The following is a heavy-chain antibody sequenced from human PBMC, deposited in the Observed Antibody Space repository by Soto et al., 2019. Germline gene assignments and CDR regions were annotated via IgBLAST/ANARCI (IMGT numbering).Heavy chain of an antibody. D-gene: IGHD4-17*01. V-gene: IGHV1-18*01. Sequence: QLQLVQSGAEAKKPGASVKVSCKASGYTFPTSTISWVRQAPGQGLEWMGWIQAYSGNTNYAPKLQGRVTMPTDTSTNTAYMELRSLTTDDTAIYYCAIADYGDDDYWGQGTLVTVSS. J-gene: IGHJ4*02. CDR3: AIADYGDDDY. CDR2: IQAYSGNT. CDR1: GYTFPTST.